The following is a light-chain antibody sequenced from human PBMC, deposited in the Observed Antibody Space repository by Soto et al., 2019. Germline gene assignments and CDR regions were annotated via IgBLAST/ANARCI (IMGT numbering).Light chain of an antibody. J-gene: IGLJ2*01. Sequence: QSVLTQPPSASGTPGQRVTISCSGSSSNIGSNTVNWYQQLPGTAPKLLIYSNKQRPSGVPYRFSGSKSGTSASLAISGLQSEDEADYYCAAWDDRLNGPVFGGGTKLTVL. CDR3: AAWDDRLNGPV. V-gene: IGLV1-44*01. CDR1: SSNIGSNT. CDR2: SNK.